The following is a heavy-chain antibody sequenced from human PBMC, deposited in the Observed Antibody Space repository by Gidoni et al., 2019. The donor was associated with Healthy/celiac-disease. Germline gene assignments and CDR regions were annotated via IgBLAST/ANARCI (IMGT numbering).Heavy chain of an antibody. Sequence: QLQLQESGPGLVKPSETLSLTCTVPGGSISSSSYYWGWIRPPPGKGLEWIGSIYYSGSTYYNPSLKSRVTISVDTSKNQFSLKLSSVTAADTAVYYCARQMGYCSGGSCYYYGMDVWGQGTTVTVSS. CDR3: ARQMGYCSGGSCYYYGMDV. V-gene: IGHV4-39*07. CDR1: GGSISSSSYY. J-gene: IGHJ6*02. D-gene: IGHD2-15*01. CDR2: IYYSGST.